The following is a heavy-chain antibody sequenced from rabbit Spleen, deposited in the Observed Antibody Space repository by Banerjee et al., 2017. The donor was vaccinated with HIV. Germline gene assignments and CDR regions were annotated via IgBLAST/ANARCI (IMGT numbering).Heavy chain of an antibody. CDR3: ARDLVAVIGWNFNL. J-gene: IGHJ4*01. V-gene: IGHV1S40*01. CDR2: INAVTGKA. Sequence: QSLEESGGDLVKPGASLTLTCTASGFSFSNKAVMCWVRQAPGKGLEWIACINAVTGKAVYASWAKGRFTFSKTSSTTVTLQMTSLTAADTATYFCARDLVAVIGWNFNLWGQGTLVTVS. D-gene: IGHD1-1*01. CDR1: GFSFSNKAV.